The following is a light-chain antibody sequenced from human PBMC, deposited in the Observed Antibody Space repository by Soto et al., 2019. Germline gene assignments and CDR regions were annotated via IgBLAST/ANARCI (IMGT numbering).Light chain of an antibody. CDR3: QQYNNWPVT. CDR2: GAS. J-gene: IGKJ4*01. V-gene: IGKV3D-15*01. Sequence: EIVMKQSPATLSVSPGETTRLSCRASQSINSDVAWYQQKAGQTPRLLIHGASTRATGIAARFSGSGSGTEFPLTISCLQSEDFATYYCQQYNNWPVTSGGGTKVDIK. CDR1: QSINSD.